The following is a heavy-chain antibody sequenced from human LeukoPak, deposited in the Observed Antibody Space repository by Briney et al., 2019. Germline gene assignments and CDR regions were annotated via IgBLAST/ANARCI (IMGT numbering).Heavy chain of an antibody. D-gene: IGHD4-17*01. CDR1: GGSISSYY. V-gene: IGHV4-59*01. CDR2: IYYSGST. Sequence: SETLSLTCTVSGGSISSYYWSWIRQPPGKGLEWIGYIYYSGSTNYNPSLKSRVTISVDTSKNQFSLKLSSVTAADTAVYYCARGGYGDYAVDAFDIWGQGTMVTVSS. J-gene: IGHJ3*02. CDR3: ARGGYGDYAVDAFDI.